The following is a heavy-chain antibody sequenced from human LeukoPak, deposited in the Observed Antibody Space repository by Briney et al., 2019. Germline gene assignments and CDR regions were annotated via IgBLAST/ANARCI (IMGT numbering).Heavy chain of an antibody. CDR3: ARAGGSHDFWSGYYDF. D-gene: IGHD3-3*01. V-gene: IGHV1-46*01. CDR1: GYTFTSYY. Sequence: ASVKVSCKASGYTFTSYYMHWVRQAPGQGLEWMGIINTNGGSTSYAQKFQGRVTMTRDMSTSTVYMELSSLRSEDTADYYCARAGGSHDFWSGYYDFWGQGTLVTVSS. J-gene: IGHJ4*02. CDR2: INTNGGST.